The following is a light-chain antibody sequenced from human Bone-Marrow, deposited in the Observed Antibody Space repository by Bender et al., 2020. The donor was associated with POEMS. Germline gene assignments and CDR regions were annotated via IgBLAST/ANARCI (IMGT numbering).Light chain of an antibody. J-gene: IGLJ3*02. Sequence: QSALTQPASVSGSPGQSITIPCTGTSSDVGAYDYVSWYQQHPGKAPKLMIYDVSYRPSGVSNRFSGSKSGNTASLTISGLQAEDEADYYCGSYISTSIRVFGGGTKLTVL. V-gene: IGLV2-14*03. CDR2: DVS. CDR1: SSDVGAYDY. CDR3: GSYISTSIRV.